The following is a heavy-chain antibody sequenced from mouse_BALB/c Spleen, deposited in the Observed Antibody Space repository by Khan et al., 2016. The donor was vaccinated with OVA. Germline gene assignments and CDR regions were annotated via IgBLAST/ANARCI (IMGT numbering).Heavy chain of an antibody. J-gene: IGHJ3*01. Sequence: EVQLVESGGDLMKPGGSLKLSCAASGFTFSAYSMSWVRQTPDKRLEWVATLNSDGYYTYYPASVQGRFTISRNNAKNTLSLQMSSLKSEDTAIYYCAIHLTGSFAYWGQGTLVTVSA. V-gene: IGHV5-6*01. CDR3: AIHLTGSFAY. D-gene: IGHD4-1*01. CDR1: GFTFSAYS. CDR2: LNSDGYYT.